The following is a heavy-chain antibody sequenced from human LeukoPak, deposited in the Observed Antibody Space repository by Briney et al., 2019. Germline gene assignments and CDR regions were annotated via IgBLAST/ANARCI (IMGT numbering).Heavy chain of an antibody. V-gene: IGHV3-21*01. D-gene: IGHD6-13*01. CDR3: AREQAAAVAADAFDI. J-gene: IGHJ3*02. Sequence: GGSLRLSCAASGFTFSSYSMNWVRQAPGMGLEWVSSISTSSIYIYYADSVKGRFTISRDNSKNTPYLQMNSLRAEDTAVYYCAREQAAAVAADAFDIWGQGTMVSVSS. CDR1: GFTFSSYS. CDR2: ISTSSIYI.